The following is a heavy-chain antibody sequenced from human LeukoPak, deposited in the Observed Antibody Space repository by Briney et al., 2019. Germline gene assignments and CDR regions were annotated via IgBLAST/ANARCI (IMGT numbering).Heavy chain of an antibody. D-gene: IGHD1-26*01. V-gene: IGHV4-61*08. Sequence: NPSETLSLTCTVSGGSISSGGYYWSWIRQPPGKGLEWIGYIYHSGSTNYNPSLKSRVTISVDTSKNQFSLKLSSVTAADTAVYYCARELGGSYSDAFDIWGQGTMVTVSS. CDR2: IYHSGST. CDR3: ARELGGSYSDAFDI. J-gene: IGHJ3*02. CDR1: GGSISSGGYY.